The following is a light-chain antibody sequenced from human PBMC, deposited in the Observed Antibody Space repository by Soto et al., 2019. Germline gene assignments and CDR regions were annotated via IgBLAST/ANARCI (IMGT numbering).Light chain of an antibody. J-gene: IGKJ3*01. Sequence: EIVMTQSPATLSVSPGERATLSCRASQSVSSNLAWYQQKPGQAPRLLIYGASTRATGIPARFSGSGSGTEFTLTISSLQSEDFAVYYCQQYENWVLFTFGPGTKVDSK. CDR3: QQYENWVLFT. V-gene: IGKV3-15*01. CDR2: GAS. CDR1: QSVSSN.